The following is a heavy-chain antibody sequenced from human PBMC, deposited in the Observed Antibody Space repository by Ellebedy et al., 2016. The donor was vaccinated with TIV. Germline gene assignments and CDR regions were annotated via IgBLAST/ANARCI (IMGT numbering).Heavy chain of an antibody. D-gene: IGHD2-8*02. CDR2: ISDNSNYI. V-gene: IGHV3-21*01. CDR3: ARDRSLSEILGDKYFDY. Sequence: GGSLRLSXVASGIGFSNYSMNWVRQAPGKGLEWVSSISDNSNYIFYIDSVRGRFTISRDNAKNSLYLQMNSLKAEDTAMYYCARDRSLSEILGDKYFDYWGQGTLVTVSS. J-gene: IGHJ4*02. CDR1: GIGFSNYS.